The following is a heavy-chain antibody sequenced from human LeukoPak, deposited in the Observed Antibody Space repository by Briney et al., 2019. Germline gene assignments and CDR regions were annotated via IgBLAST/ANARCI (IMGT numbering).Heavy chain of an antibody. Sequence: ASVKVSCKASGYTFTSYIISWVRQAPRQGLEWMGWINAYNGNTDYAQRVQGRVTMTTDTSTSTAYMELRSLRSDDTAVYYCARDRHIAAAVYYYYMDVWGKGTPVTVSS. CDR2: INAYNGNT. CDR3: ARDRHIAAAVYYYYMDV. J-gene: IGHJ6*03. D-gene: IGHD6-13*01. CDR1: GYTFTSYI. V-gene: IGHV1-18*01.